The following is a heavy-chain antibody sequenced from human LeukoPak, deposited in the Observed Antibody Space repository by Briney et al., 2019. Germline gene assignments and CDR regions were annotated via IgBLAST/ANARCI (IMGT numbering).Heavy chain of an antibody. CDR3: ARDPYGSGSYYRVFDY. V-gene: IGHV3-33*01. CDR2: IWYDGSNK. CDR1: GFTFSSYG. D-gene: IGHD3-10*01. J-gene: IGHJ4*02. Sequence: PGRSPRLSCAASGFTFSSYGMHWVRQAPGKGLEWVAVIWYDGSNKYYADSVKGRFTISRDNSKNTLYLQMNSLRAEDTAVYYCARDPYGSGSYYRVFDYWGQGTLVTVSS.